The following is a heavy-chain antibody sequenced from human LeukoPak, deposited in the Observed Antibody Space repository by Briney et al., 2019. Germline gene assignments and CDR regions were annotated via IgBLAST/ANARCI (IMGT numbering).Heavy chain of an antibody. D-gene: IGHD3-22*01. Sequence: GASVKVPCKASGGTFSSYAISWVRQAPGQGLEWMGGIIPIFGTANYAQKFQGRVTITADESTSTAYMELSSLRSEDTAVYYCARGHHDSSGYYVYYYFDYWGQGTLVTVSS. CDR2: IIPIFGTA. CDR3: ARGHHDSSGYYVYYYFDY. CDR1: GGTFSSYA. J-gene: IGHJ4*02. V-gene: IGHV1-69*13.